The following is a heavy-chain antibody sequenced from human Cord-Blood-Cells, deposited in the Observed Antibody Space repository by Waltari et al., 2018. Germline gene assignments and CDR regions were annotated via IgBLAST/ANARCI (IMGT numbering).Heavy chain of an antibody. V-gene: IGHV4-34*01. CDR1: GGSFRGYY. J-gene: IGHJ3*02. D-gene: IGHD2-15*01. CDR3: ARDVADCSGGSFSHAFDI. CDR2: INHSGSN. Sequence: HVQLQQWVAGLVKPSETLSLTCAVYGGSFRGYYSSWIRQRPGKGLEASGEINHSGSNNYNPAPKMRVTISVEPAKNQFSLKLGSVTAAAPAVYYFARDVADCSGGSFSHAFDIWGQGPIVTVPS.